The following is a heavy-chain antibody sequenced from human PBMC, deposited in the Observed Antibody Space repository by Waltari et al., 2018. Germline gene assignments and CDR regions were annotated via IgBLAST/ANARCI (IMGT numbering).Heavy chain of an antibody. CDR2: TNHRGRT. V-gene: IGHV4-34*01. CDR1: GGSFSGYY. CDR3: ATHEGGHPGCSSTSCYLWFDP. D-gene: IGHD2-2*01. J-gene: IGHJ5*02. Sequence: QVQLQQWGAGLLKPSETLSLTCAVYGGSFSGYYWSWIRQPPGKGLGWSGETNHRGRTDCTSYLKSRVTISVDTSKNQFSREVVSVTAADTAVYYCATHEGGHPGCSSTSCYLWFDPWGQGTLVTVSS.